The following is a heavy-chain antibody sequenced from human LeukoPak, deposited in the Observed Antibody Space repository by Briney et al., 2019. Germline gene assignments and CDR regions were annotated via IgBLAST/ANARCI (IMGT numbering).Heavy chain of an antibody. Sequence: GASVKASCKASGGTFSSYAISWVRQAPGQGLEWMGGIIPIFGTANYAQKFQGRVTITADESMSTAYMELSSLRSEDTAVYYCARAQELYCSGGSCRFDPWGQGTLVTVSS. CDR1: GGTFSSYA. D-gene: IGHD2-15*01. CDR2: IIPIFGTA. J-gene: IGHJ5*02. CDR3: ARAQELYCSGGSCRFDP. V-gene: IGHV1-69*13.